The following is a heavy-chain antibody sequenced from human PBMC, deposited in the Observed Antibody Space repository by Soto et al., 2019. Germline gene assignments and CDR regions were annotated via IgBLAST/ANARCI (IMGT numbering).Heavy chain of an antibody. Sequence: QVQLQESGPGLVKPSQTLSLTSTVSGGSISSGGYYWSWIRQHPGKGLEWIGYIYYSGSTYYNPSLKSRVTISVDTSRNPSSLKRSSVTAADTAVYYCARGGKYYYGSGSYPNWFDPWGQGTLVTDSS. D-gene: IGHD3-10*01. CDR1: GGSISSGGYY. CDR2: IYYSGST. J-gene: IGHJ5*02. CDR3: ARGGKYYYGSGSYPNWFDP. V-gene: IGHV4-31*03.